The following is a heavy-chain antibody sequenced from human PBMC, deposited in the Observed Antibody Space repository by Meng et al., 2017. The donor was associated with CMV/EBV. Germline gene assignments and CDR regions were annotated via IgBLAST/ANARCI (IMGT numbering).Heavy chain of an antibody. J-gene: IGHJ4*02. D-gene: IGHD3-10*01. CDR2: ISSSGSTI. CDR3: AREGSGDYFDY. CDR1: GFTFSSYW. V-gene: IGHV3-48*04. Sequence: GGSLRLSCAASGFTFSSYWMSWVRQAPGKGLEWVSYISSSGSTIYYADSVKGRFTISRDNAKNSLYLQMNSLRAEDTAVYYCAREGSGDYFDYWGQGTLVTVSS.